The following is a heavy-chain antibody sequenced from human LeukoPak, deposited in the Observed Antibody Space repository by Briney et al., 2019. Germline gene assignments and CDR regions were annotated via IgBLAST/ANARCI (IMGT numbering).Heavy chain of an antibody. D-gene: IGHD3-22*01. J-gene: IGHJ4*02. CDR2: ISGSGGST. V-gene: IGHV3-23*01. Sequence: PGGSLRLSCAASGFTFSSYAMSWVRQAPGKGLEWVSAISGSGGSTYYADSVKGRFTISRDNSKNTLYLQMNSLRAEDTAVYYCAKGRVFDSSGYSDYWGQGTLVTASS. CDR1: GFTFSSYA. CDR3: AKGRVFDSSGYSDY.